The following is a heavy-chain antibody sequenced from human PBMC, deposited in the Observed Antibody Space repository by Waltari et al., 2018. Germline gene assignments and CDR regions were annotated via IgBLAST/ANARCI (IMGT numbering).Heavy chain of an antibody. D-gene: IGHD6-19*01. Sequence: EVPLLASGGGLVQAGGSLRISCAAAGFTFRSYASGGVPQAPGEGLEWVSAISGSGGSTYYADSVKGRFTISRDNSKNTLYLQMNSLRAEDTAVYYCAKDRRAVAGLFDYWGQGTLVTVSS. CDR2: ISGSGGST. V-gene: IGHV3-23*01. CDR3: AKDRRAVAGLFDY. J-gene: IGHJ4*02. CDR1: GFTFRSYA.